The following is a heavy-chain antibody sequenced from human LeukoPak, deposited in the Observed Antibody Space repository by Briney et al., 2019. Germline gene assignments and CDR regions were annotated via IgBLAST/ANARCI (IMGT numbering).Heavy chain of an antibody. Sequence: SETLSLTCTVSGGSISSYHWSWIRQPQGKGLEWIGYIYYSGSTNYNPSLKSRVTISVDTSKNQFSLKLSSVTAADTAVYYCASGAERYFAFDIWGQGTMVTVSS. CDR2: IYYSGST. J-gene: IGHJ3*02. D-gene: IGHD2/OR15-2a*01. V-gene: IGHV4-59*01. CDR1: GGSISSYH. CDR3: ASGAERYFAFDI.